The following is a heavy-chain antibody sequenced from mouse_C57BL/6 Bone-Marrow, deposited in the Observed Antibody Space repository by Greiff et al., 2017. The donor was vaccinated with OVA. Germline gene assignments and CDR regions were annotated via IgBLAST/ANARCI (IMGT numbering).Heavy chain of an antibody. D-gene: IGHD2-4*01. CDR1: GYTFTDYY. J-gene: IGHJ3*01. Sequence: EVQLQQSGPVLVKPGASVKMSCKASGYTFTDYYMNWVKQSHGKSLEWIGVINPYNGGTSYNQKFKGKATLTVDKSSSTAYMELNSLTSEDSAVYYCARSGYDHDGAGFAYWGQGTLVTVSA. V-gene: IGHV1-19*01. CDR3: ARSGYDHDGAGFAY. CDR2: INPYNGGT.